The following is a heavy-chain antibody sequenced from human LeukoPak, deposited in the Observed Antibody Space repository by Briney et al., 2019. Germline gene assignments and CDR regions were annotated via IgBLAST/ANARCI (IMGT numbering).Heavy chain of an antibody. CDR2: ISSSSSYI. V-gene: IGHV3-21*01. CDR3: ARENYYGSGSQYFDY. Sequence: NPGGSLRLSCAASGFTFSSYSMNWVRQAPRQGLEWVSSISSSSSYIYYADSVKGRFTISRDNAKNSLYLQMNSLRAEDTAVYYCARENYYGSGSQYFDYWGQGTLVTVSS. CDR1: GFTFSSYS. J-gene: IGHJ4*02. D-gene: IGHD3-10*01.